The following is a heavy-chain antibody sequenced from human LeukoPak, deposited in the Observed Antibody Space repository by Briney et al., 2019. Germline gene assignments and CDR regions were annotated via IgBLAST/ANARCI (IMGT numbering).Heavy chain of an antibody. CDR1: GFTVSSNY. J-gene: IGHJ3*02. Sequence: GGSLRLSXAASGFTVSSNYMSWVRQAPGKGLEWVSVIYSSGATYYTDSVKGRFTISRDNSKNTLYLQVDSLRAEDTAVYYSARLQVADAFDIWGQGTMVTVSS. D-gene: IGHD2-8*02. V-gene: IGHV3-66*02. CDR3: ARLQVADAFDI. CDR2: IYSSGAT.